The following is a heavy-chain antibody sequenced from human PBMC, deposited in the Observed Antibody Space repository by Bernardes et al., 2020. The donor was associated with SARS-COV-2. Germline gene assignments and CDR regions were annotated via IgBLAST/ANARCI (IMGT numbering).Heavy chain of an antibody. CDR1: GGSVSSNIHY. Sequence: SETLSLTCTVSGGSVSSNIHYWSWIRQPPGKGLEWIGYIHYTGSTNYNPSLKSRVTISVDTSKNQFSLKLSSVTAADTAVYYCARLRCTSSSCPFDDWGQGTLVTVSS. CDR2: IHYTGST. D-gene: IGHD2-2*01. J-gene: IGHJ4*02. V-gene: IGHV4-61*01. CDR3: ARLRCTSSSCPFDD.